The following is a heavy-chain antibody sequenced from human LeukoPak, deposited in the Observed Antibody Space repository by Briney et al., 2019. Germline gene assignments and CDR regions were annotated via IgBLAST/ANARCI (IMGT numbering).Heavy chain of an antibody. J-gene: IGHJ3*02. Sequence: PGGSLRLSCAASGFTFSSYGMNWVRQAPGKGLEWVSSISSSSNYIYYADSVKGRFTFSRDNAKNSLYLQMNSLRAEDTAVYYCATTDEHDAFDIWGQGTMVTVSS. CDR2: ISSSSNYI. CDR3: ATTDEHDAFDI. CDR1: GFTFSSYG. V-gene: IGHV3-21*01.